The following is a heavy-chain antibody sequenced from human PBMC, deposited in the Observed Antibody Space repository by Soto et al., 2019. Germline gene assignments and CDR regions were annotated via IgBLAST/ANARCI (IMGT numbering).Heavy chain of an antibody. D-gene: IGHD6-13*01. CDR2: LNISVTI. CDR1: GATISSYD. V-gene: IGHV4-4*07. Sequence: PSETLSLTCSVSGATISSYDWNWVRQSAGKGPEWVGRLNISVTINYNPSLKSRITMSMDTSKNQISLHLGSVTAADTAMYYCARDRGEYTMSWFWYFSRWGKGNMVTVSS. CDR3: ARDRGEYTMSWFWYFSR. J-gene: IGHJ6*04.